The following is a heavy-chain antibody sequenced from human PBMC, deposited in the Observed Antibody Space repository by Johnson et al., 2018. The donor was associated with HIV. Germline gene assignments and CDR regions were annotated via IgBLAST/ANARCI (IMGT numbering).Heavy chain of an antibody. J-gene: IGHJ3*02. D-gene: IGHD6-6*01. Sequence: QVQLVESGGGVVQPGRSLRLSCAASRFTFSTYGMHWVRQAPGKGLEWVAVISHDGSNEYYADSVKGRFTVSRDNTKSTLSLQMNSLRRDDTDVYYCVKERQLVRSFDIWGQGTIVTVSS. CDR1: RFTFSTYG. CDR2: ISHDGSNE. V-gene: IGHV3-30*18. CDR3: VKERQLVRSFDI.